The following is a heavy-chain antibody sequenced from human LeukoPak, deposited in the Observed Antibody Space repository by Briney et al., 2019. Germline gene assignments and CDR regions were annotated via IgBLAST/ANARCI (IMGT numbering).Heavy chain of an antibody. CDR2: ISGYNGNT. D-gene: IGHD6-6*01. V-gene: IGHV1-18*01. CDR3: AAQIAARPRSTFDY. J-gene: IGHJ4*02. Sequence: ASVKVSCKASGYTFTNFGISWVRQARGQGLEWMGWISGYNGNTKYVQKFQGRVTMTTDTSTSTAYMELRSLRSDDTAVYYCAAQIAARPRSTFDYWGQGTLVTVSS. CDR1: GYTFTNFG.